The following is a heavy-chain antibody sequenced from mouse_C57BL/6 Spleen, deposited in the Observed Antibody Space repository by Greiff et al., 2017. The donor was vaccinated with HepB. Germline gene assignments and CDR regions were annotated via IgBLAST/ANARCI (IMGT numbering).Heavy chain of an antibody. Sequence: EVQLQQSGPELVKPGASVKISCKASGYTFTDYYMNWVKQSHGKSLEWIGDINPNNGGTSYNPKFKGKATLTVDTSSCTAYMELRSLTSEDSAVYYCAIITTVVATVDYWGQGTTLTVSS. CDR3: AIITTVVATVDY. J-gene: IGHJ2*01. CDR2: INPNNGGT. CDR1: GYTFTDYY. D-gene: IGHD1-1*01. V-gene: IGHV1-26*01.